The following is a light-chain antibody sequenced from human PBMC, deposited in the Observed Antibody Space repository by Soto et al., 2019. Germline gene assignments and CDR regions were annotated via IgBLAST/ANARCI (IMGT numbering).Light chain of an antibody. Sequence: QSVLAQPASVSGSPGQSITISCTGTSSDVGGYNYVSWYQQHPGKAPKLMIYDVSNRPSGVSNRFSGSKSGNTASLTISGLQAEVEADYYCRSYTSSIPLVFATGTKFTVL. J-gene: IGLJ1*01. CDR2: DVS. CDR3: RSYTSSIPLV. CDR1: SSDVGGYNY. V-gene: IGLV2-14*01.